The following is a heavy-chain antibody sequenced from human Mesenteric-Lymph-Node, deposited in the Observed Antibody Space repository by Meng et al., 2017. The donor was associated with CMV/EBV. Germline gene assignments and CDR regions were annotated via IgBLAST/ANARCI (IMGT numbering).Heavy chain of an antibody. Sequence: GESLKISCKASGFTFTNYWIGWVRQMPGKGLEWVGIFYPDDSDARYSPSFQGQVTISADKSISTAYLQWSSLKASDTAMYYCARVGERYTNTWVDYWGQGTLVTVSS. V-gene: IGHV5-51*01. CDR1: GFTFTNYW. CDR2: FYPDDSDA. CDR3: ARVGERYTNTWVDY. D-gene: IGHD6-13*01. J-gene: IGHJ4*02.